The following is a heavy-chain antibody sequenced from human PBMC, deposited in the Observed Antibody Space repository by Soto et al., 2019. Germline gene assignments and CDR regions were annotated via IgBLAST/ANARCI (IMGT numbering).Heavy chain of an antibody. D-gene: IGHD6-19*01. J-gene: IGHJ6*02. CDR1: GGSFSAYA. CDR2: IIPLFGTE. CDR3: AKVRYSSPMGYYYGMDV. V-gene: IGHV1-69*06. Sequence: SVKVSCKASGGSFSAYAINWLRQAPGQGLEWMGGIIPLFGTENYAQNFQDRFTFTADKPTTTAYMEVRRLRSEDTAVYYCAKVRYSSPMGYYYGMDVWGQGTTVTVSS.